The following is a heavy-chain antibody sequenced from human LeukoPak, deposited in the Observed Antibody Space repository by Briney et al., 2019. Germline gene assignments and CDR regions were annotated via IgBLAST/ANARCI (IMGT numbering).Heavy chain of an antibody. V-gene: IGHV3-21*01. CDR2: ISSSSYV. D-gene: IGHD3-3*01. CDR1: GFTFSSYS. Sequence: GGSLRLSCAASGFTFSSYSMNWVRQAPGKGLEWVSSISSSSYVYYADSVKGRFTISRDNAKNSLYLQMNSLRAEDTAVYYCARDAQSNYDFWSGYFPIDYWGQGTLVTVSS. CDR3: ARDAQSNYDFWSGYFPIDY. J-gene: IGHJ4*02.